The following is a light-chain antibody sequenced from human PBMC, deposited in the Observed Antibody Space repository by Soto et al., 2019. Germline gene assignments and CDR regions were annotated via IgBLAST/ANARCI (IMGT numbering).Light chain of an antibody. J-gene: IGKJ4*01. Sequence: EIVLTQSPAALSVSPGERATLSCWASQSVGSTLNWYQQKPGQAPRLLIYDTYIRATGIPARFSGSGSGTEFTLTIASLQSEYFGVYYCQRFNRLPVAFGGGTKVEI. CDR3: QRFNRLPVA. V-gene: IGKV3-15*01. CDR1: QSVGST. CDR2: DTY.